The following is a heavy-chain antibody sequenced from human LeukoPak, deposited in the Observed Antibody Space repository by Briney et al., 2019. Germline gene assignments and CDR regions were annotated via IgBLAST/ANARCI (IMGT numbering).Heavy chain of an antibody. V-gene: IGHV3-30-3*01. J-gene: IGHJ4*02. Sequence: GGSLRLSCAASGFTFSSYAMHWVRQAPGKGLEWVAVISYDGSNKYYADSVKGRFTISRDNSKNTLYLQMNSLRAEDTAVYYCAKDQELGNYFDYWGQGTLVTVSS. CDR2: ISYDGSNK. D-gene: IGHD7-27*01. CDR1: GFTFSSYA. CDR3: AKDQELGNYFDY.